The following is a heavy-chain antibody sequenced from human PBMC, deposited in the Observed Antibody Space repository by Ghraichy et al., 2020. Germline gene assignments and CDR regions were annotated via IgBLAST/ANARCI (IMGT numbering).Heavy chain of an antibody. Sequence: SETLSLTCAVYGGSFSGYYWSWIRQPPGKGLEWIGEINHSGSTNYNPSLKSRVTISVDTSKNQFSLKLSSVTAADTAVYYCARGRRVVVPAAIKVYFDPWGQGTLVTVSS. V-gene: IGHV4-34*01. CDR3: ARGRRVVVPAAIKVYFDP. CDR1: GGSFSGYY. CDR2: INHSGST. D-gene: IGHD2-2*01. J-gene: IGHJ5*02.